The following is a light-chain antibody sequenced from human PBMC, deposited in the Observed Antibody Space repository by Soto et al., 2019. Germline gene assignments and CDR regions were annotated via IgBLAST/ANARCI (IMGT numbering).Light chain of an antibody. J-gene: IGKJ1*01. CDR1: QDIRSS. Sequence: EIVMAQSPATLSVSPGERVTLSCRASQDIRSSLAWYQQKPGQAPRLLIYGASIRATGVPATFSGSGSGTEFTLIISSLQSEDFAVYYCQQYHHWPWTFGQGTKVDIK. V-gene: IGKV3-15*01. CDR3: QQYHHWPWT. CDR2: GAS.